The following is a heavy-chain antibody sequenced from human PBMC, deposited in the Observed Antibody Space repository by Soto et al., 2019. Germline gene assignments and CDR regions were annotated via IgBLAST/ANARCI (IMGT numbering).Heavy chain of an antibody. J-gene: IGHJ6*03. CDR1: GFTFSSYA. Sequence: PGGSLRLSFAASGFTFSSYAMSWVRQAPGKGLEWVSAISGSGGSTYYADSVKGRFTISRDNSKNTLYLQMNSLRAEDTAVYYCANLPRIRDGAEHYYYMDGWGKGTTVTVSS. V-gene: IGHV3-23*01. CDR3: ANLPRIRDGAEHYYYMDG. D-gene: IGHD1-1*01. CDR2: ISGSGGST.